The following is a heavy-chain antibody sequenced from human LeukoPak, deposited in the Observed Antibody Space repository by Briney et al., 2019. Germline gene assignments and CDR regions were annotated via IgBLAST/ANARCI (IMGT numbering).Heavy chain of an antibody. CDR2: INTDTGNP. CDR1: GYTFTSYG. V-gene: IGHV7-4-1*02. Sequence: GASVKVSCKASGYTFTSYGISWVRQAPGQGLEWMGWINTDTGNPTYAQGFTGRFVFSLDTSVSTAYLQISSLKAEDTAVYYCAKETTTVTYYYGMDVWGQGTTVTVSS. J-gene: IGHJ6*02. CDR3: AKETTTVTYYYGMDV. D-gene: IGHD4-17*01.